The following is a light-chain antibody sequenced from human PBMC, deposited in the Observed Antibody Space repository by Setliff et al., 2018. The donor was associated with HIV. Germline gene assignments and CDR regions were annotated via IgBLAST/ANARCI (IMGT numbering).Light chain of an antibody. CDR1: SSDVGSYNL. CDR3: CSYAGSTPHVV. V-gene: IGLV2-23*01. CDR2: EGS. J-gene: IGLJ2*01. Sequence: SVLAQPASVSGSPGQSITISCTGTSSDVGSYNLVSWYQKYPGKAPKLMIYEGSKRPSGVSNRFSGSKSGNTASLTISGLQAEDEADYYCCSYAGSTPHVVFGGGTKVTVL.